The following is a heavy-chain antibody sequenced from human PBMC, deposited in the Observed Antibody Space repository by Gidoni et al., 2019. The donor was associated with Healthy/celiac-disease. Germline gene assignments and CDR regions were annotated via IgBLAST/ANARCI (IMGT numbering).Heavy chain of an antibody. V-gene: IGHV1-69*01. CDR3: ARGALGYCSGGSCYFEITGI. Sequence: QVQLVQSGAEVKKPGSSVKVSCKASGGTFSSYAISWVRQAPGQGLEWMGGIIPIFGTANYAQKFQGRVTITADESTSTAYMELSSLRSEDTAVYYCARGALGYCSGGSCYFEITGIWGQGTMVTVSS. CDR2: IIPIFGTA. D-gene: IGHD2-15*01. CDR1: GGTFSSYA. J-gene: IGHJ3*02.